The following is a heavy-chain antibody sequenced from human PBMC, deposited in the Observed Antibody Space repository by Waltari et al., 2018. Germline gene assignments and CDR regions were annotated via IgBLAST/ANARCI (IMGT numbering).Heavy chain of an antibody. Sequence: EVQLAESGGVVVQPGGSLRLSCRGSGLTFDDYAMHWVRQAPGKGLEWVSLISWDGYSTYYADSVKGRFVISRDNNINSLYLQMNSLRPDDTALYYCTKELRAGYNRGLDYWGQGTLVT. CDR1: GLTFDDYA. J-gene: IGHJ4*02. D-gene: IGHD5-12*01. CDR3: TKELRAGYNRGLDY. V-gene: IGHV3-43D*03. CDR2: ISWDGYST.